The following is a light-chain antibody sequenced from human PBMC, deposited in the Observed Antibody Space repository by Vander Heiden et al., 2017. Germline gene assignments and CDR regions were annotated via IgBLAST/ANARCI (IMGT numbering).Light chain of an antibody. Sequence: SYALTQPPSVSVSSGQTARITCSGDALPKKYAFWYQQTSGQAPVLVIYEDNKRPSGIPERFSGSSSGTMATLTISGAQAEDEADCYCYSTDSGGYQRVFGGGTKLTVL. CDR1: ALPKKY. CDR2: EDN. CDR3: YSTDSGGYQRV. J-gene: IGLJ3*02. V-gene: IGLV3-10*01.